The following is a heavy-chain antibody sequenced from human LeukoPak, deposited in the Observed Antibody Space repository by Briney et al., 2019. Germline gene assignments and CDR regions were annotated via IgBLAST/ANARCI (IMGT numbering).Heavy chain of an antibody. D-gene: IGHD4-23*01. J-gene: IGHJ4*02. CDR1: GFTFDDYA. Sequence: PGRSLRLSCAASGFTFDDYAMHWVRQAPGKGLEWVSSISSSSSYIYYADSVKGRFTISRDNAKNSLYLQMNSLRAEDTAVYYCARDSPLLYGGRFDYWGQGTLVTVSS. CDR2: ISSSSSYI. V-gene: IGHV3-21*01. CDR3: ARDSPLLYGGRFDY.